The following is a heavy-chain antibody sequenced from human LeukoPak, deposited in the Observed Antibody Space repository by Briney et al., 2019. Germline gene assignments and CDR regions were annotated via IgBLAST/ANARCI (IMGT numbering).Heavy chain of an antibody. CDR1: GFTFSDYS. CDR3: ARDLSYSAVDYRGS. V-gene: IGHV3-21*01. J-gene: IGHJ5*02. Sequence: PGGSLRLSCAASGFTFSDYSMKWVRQAPGKGLEWVSSISSSSGHIYYADPVRGRFTISRDNSKSSLYLQMNGLRAEDTGVYYCARDLSYSAVDYRGSWGQGTLVTVSS. D-gene: IGHD2-21*01. CDR2: ISSSSGHI.